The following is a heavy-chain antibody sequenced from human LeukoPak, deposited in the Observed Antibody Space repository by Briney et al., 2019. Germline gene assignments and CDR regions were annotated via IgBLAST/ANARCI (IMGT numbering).Heavy chain of an antibody. CDR2: INHSGST. Sequence: SETLSLTCAVYGGSFSGYYWSWIRQPPGKGLEWIGEINHSGSTNYNPSLKGRVTISVDTSKNQFSLKLSSVTAADTAVYYCAREGRELEYYYYYGMDVWGQGTTVTVSS. CDR3: AREGRELEYYYYYGMDV. D-gene: IGHD3-3*01. CDR1: GGSFSGYY. V-gene: IGHV4-34*01. J-gene: IGHJ6*02.